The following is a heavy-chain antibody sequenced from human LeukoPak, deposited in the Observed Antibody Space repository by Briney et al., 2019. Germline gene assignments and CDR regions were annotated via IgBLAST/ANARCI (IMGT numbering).Heavy chain of an antibody. J-gene: IGHJ4*02. CDR1: GDSVSINSAA. D-gene: IGHD3-16*01. Sequence: SQTLSLTFAISGDSVSINSAAWNWLRQSPARGLEWLGRTYYRSQWYNEYEPSVRSRIIITTDTSANHVSLQLNSVTPEDTAAYYCTRELGVFDHWGQGTLVTVSS. CDR3: TRELGVFDH. V-gene: IGHV6-1*01. CDR2: TYYRSQWYN.